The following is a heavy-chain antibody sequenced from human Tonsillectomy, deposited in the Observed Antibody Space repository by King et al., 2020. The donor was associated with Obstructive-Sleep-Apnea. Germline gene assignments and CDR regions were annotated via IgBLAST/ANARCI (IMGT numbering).Heavy chain of an antibody. Sequence: VQLVESGGGLVQPGGSLRLSCAASGFTFSSYWMHWVRQAPRQGLVWVSRIKSDGSRSSYADSVKGRFTIYRDNAKNTLYLQMNSLRAEDTAVYYCARGYYDSSGYFYRSWFDPWGQGTLVTVSS. CDR2: IKSDGSRS. CDR1: GFTFSSYW. J-gene: IGHJ5*02. V-gene: IGHV3-74*01. CDR3: ARGYYDSSGYFYRSWFDP. D-gene: IGHD3-22*01.